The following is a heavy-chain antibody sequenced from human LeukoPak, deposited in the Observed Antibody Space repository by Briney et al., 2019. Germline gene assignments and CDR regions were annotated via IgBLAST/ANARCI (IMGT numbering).Heavy chain of an antibody. Sequence: SETLSLTCTVSGGSITTSIQYWVWIRQPPGKGLEWIGSIYYDGSTYYHPSLKSRFTISVETSKNQFSLKMRSVTAADTAVYYCARLPVAGPLSEGFDIWGQGTLVTVSS. D-gene: IGHD6-19*01. CDR2: IYYDGST. CDR3: ARLPVAGPLSEGFDI. CDR1: GGSITTSIQY. V-gene: IGHV4-39*01. J-gene: IGHJ3*02.